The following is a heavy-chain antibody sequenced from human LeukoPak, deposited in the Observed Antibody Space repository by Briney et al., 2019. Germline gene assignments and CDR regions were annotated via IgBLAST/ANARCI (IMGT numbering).Heavy chain of an antibody. CDR3: ARFSSSWYSFDY. V-gene: IGHV1-8*03. D-gene: IGHD6-13*01. J-gene: IGHJ4*02. CDR1: GYTFTSYD. Sequence: ASVKVSCKASGYTFTSYDINWVRQATGQGLEWMGWMNPNSGNTGYAQKFQGRVTITRNTSISTAYMELSSLRSEDTAVYYCARFSSSWYSFDYWGQGTLVTVSS. CDR2: MNPNSGNT.